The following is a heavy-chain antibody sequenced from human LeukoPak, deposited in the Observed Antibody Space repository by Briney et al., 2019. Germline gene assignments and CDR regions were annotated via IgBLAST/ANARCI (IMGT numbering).Heavy chain of an antibody. Sequence: PGRSLRLSCAASGFTFSSYGMHWVRQAPGKGLEWVAVISYDGSNRYYADSVKGRFTISRDNSKNTLYLQMNSLRAEDTAVYYCAKARDIVVVVAATPPWFDPWGQGTLVTVSS. V-gene: IGHV3-30*18. CDR3: AKARDIVVVVAATPPWFDP. D-gene: IGHD2-15*01. CDR2: ISYDGSNR. CDR1: GFTFSSYG. J-gene: IGHJ5*02.